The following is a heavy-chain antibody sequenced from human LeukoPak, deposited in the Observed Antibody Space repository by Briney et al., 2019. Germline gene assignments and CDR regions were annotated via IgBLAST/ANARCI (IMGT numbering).Heavy chain of an antibody. V-gene: IGHV3-23*01. CDR1: GFTFSIYA. Sequence: TGGSLRLSCAASGFTFSIYAMNWVRQSPGKGLEWVSIISGSGGSTNYADSVQGRFTISRDNSKNTLYLQMNSLTAEDTAVYYCAREWPQGTFDFWGQGTLVTVSS. D-gene: IGHD5-12*01. CDR3: AREWPQGTFDF. J-gene: IGHJ4*02. CDR2: ISGSGGST.